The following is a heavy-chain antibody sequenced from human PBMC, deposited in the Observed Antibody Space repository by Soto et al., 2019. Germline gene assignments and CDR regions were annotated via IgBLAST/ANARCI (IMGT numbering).Heavy chain of an antibody. CDR3: ARSHYYYDSSLQKEYFQH. D-gene: IGHD3-22*01. Sequence: ASVKVSCKASGGTFSSYAISWVRQAPGQGLEWMGGIIPIFGTANYAQKFQGRVTITADESTSTAYMELSSLRSEDTAVYYCARSHYYYDSSLQKEYFQHWGQGTLVTVSS. CDR1: GGTFSSYA. V-gene: IGHV1-69*13. CDR2: IIPIFGTA. J-gene: IGHJ1*01.